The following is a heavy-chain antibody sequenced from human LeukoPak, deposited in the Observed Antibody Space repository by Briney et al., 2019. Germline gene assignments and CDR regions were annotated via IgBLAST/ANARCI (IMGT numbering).Heavy chain of an antibody. CDR3: ATVTPDTAAMGDY. J-gene: IGHJ4*02. V-gene: IGHV1-24*01. D-gene: IGHD5-18*01. Sequence: ASVKVSCKVSGYTLTELSMHWVRQAPGEGLEWMGGFDPEDGEIIYAQKFQGRVTMTEDTSTDTAYMELSSLRSEDTAVYYCATVTPDTAAMGDYWGQGTLVTVSS. CDR1: GYTLTELS. CDR2: FDPEDGEI.